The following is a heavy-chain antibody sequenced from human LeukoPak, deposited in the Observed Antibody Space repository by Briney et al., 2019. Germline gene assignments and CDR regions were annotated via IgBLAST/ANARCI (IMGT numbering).Heavy chain of an antibody. J-gene: IGHJ5*02. CDR3: ARSSTSKGTDWFDP. CDR2: IYYSGST. Sequence: SETLSLTCTVSGGSISSSSYYWGWIRQPPGKGLEWIGSIYYSGSTYYNPSLKSRVTISVDTSKNQFSLKLSSVTAADTAAYYCARSSTSKGTDWFDPWGQGTLVTVSS. V-gene: IGHV4-39*01. CDR1: GGSISSSSYY. D-gene: IGHD2-2*01.